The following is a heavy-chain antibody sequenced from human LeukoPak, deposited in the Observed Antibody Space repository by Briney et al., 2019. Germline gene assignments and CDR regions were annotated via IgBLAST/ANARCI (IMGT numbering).Heavy chain of an antibody. CDR1: VFTHRRYV. Sequence: PGGAVSLSCGAWVFTHRRYVMHWVRQPRARGVEGVAIISYDGSNEYYADSVRGRLTISRDNSKNTLYLQMNSLRAEDTAVYYCAKDQSLEVTDEYYFDYWGQGTLVTVSS. V-gene: IGHV3-30*04. J-gene: IGHJ4*02. CDR2: ISYDGSNE. D-gene: IGHD1-14*01. CDR3: AKDQSLEVTDEYYFDY.